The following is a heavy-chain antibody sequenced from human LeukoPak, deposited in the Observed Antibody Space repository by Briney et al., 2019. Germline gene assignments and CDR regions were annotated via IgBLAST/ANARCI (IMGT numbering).Heavy chain of an antibody. Sequence: GESLKISCQGSGYIFTTYWIAWVRQMPGKGLEWMGIIYPGDSDTRYSPSFQGQVTISADKSISTAYLQWSSLKASDTAIYYCARPAIAAAGSGFDIWGQGRMVTVSS. J-gene: IGHJ3*02. V-gene: IGHV5-51*01. CDR1: GYIFTTYW. D-gene: IGHD6-13*01. CDR3: ARPAIAAAGSGFDI. CDR2: IYPGDSDT.